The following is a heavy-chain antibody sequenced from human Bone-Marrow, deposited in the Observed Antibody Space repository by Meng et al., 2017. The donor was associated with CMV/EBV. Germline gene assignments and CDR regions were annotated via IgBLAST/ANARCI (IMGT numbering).Heavy chain of an antibody. V-gene: IGHV3-66*01. J-gene: IGHJ5*02. CDR1: EFNVTSTY. Sequence: GESLKISCAASEFNVTSTYMNWVRQAPGKGLEWVSVIYSGGHRYYAGSVKGRFTISRDNSKNTLHLQMNSLRAEDTAVYYCARDMVRGVTKRSGFDPWGQGTLVTFSS. D-gene: IGHD3-10*01. CDR3: ARDMVRGVTKRSGFDP. CDR2: IYSGGHR.